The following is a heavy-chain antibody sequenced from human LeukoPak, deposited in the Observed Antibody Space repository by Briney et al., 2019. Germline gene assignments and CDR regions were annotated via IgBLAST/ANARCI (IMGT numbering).Heavy chain of an antibody. CDR3: ARAHSSGWSHSFDY. J-gene: IGHJ4*02. CDR2: IYYSGNT. Sequence: SETLSLTCIVSGGSISTSAYYWGWIRQPPGEGLQWIGSIYYSGNTYYNSSLKSRVTISVDTSTSQFSLRLSSVTAADTAVYYCARAHSSGWSHSFDYWGQGTLVTVSS. D-gene: IGHD6-19*01. CDR1: GGSISTSAYY. V-gene: IGHV4-39*01.